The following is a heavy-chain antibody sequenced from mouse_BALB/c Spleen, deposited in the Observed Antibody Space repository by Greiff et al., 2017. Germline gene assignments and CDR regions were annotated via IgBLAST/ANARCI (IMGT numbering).Heavy chain of an antibody. CDR3: ARHRDYGSSYDY. CDR2: ISNGGGST. Sequence: EVKLMESGGGLVQPGGSLKLSCAASGFTFSSYTMSWVRQTPEKRLEWVAYISNGGGSTYYPDTVKGRFTISRDNAKNTLYLQMSSLKSEDTAMYYCARHRDYGSSYDYWGQGTTLTVSS. V-gene: IGHV5-12-2*01. J-gene: IGHJ2*01. CDR1: GFTFSSYT. D-gene: IGHD1-1*01.